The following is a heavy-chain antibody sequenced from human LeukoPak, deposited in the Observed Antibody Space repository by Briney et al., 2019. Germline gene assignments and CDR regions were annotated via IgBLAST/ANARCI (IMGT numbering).Heavy chain of an antibody. J-gene: IGHJ4*02. Sequence: GGSLRLSCAGSGCTFSSYAMSWVRQAPGKGLEWVSAISGGGGSTYYADSVKGRFTISRDNSKNTLYLQMNSLRAEDTAVYYCARLRYFDWLLQTMYYFDYWGQGTLVTVSS. CDR2: ISGGGGST. CDR1: GCTFSSYA. D-gene: IGHD3-9*01. V-gene: IGHV3-23*01. CDR3: ARLRYFDWLLQTMYYFDY.